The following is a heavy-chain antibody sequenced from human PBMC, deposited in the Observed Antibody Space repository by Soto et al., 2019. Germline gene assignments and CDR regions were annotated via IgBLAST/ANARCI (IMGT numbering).Heavy chain of an antibody. CDR1: AGSISSYY. CDR2: VYYNGNT. CDR3: ARHGGGALDV. V-gene: IGHV4-59*01. J-gene: IGHJ6*02. D-gene: IGHD3-16*01. Sequence: LSLTCTGSAGSISSYYWSWIRQPPGKGLEWIGYVYYNGNTNYNPSLKSRVLISVDSSNTQFSLHLMSVTAADTAVYYCARHGGGALDVSGRGTTV.